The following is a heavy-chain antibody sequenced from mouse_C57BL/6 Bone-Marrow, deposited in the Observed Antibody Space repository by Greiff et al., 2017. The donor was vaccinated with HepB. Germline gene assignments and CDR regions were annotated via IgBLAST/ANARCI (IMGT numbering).Heavy chain of an antibody. CDR3: ARSHNGAYYYGSPAWFAY. V-gene: IGHV1-18*01. J-gene: IGHJ3*01. CDR1: GYTFTDYN. CDR2: INPNNGGT. D-gene: IGHD1-1*01. Sequence: VQLKESGPELVKPGASVKIPCKASGYTFTDYNMDWVKQSHGKSLEWIGDINPNNGGTIYNQKFKGKATLTVDKSSSTAYMELRSLTSEDTAVYYCARSHNGAYYYGSPAWFAYWGQGTLVTVSA.